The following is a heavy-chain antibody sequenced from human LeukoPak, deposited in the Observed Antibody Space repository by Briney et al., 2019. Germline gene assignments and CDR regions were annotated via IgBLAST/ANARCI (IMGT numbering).Heavy chain of an antibody. CDR2: IGTAGDT. CDR1: GFTFSSYD. J-gene: IGHJ4*02. V-gene: IGHV3-13*01. Sequence: GGSLRLSCAASGFTFSSYDMHWGRQATGKGMEWVSAIGTAGDTYYPGSVKGRFTISRDNSKNTLYLQMNSLRAEDTAVYYCARVGISYDILTGYPGNYYFDYWGQGTLVTVSS. D-gene: IGHD3-9*01. CDR3: ARVGISYDILTGYPGNYYFDY.